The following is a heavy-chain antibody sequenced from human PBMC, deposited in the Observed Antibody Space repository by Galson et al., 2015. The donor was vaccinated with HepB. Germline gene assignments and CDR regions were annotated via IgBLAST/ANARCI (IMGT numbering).Heavy chain of an antibody. CDR1: GGTFSSYA. CDR3: ARATLPSTNPDY. CDR2: IIPIFGTA. V-gene: IGHV1-69*06. Sequence: SVKVSCKASGGTFSSYAISRVRQAPGQGLEWMGGIIPIFGTANYAQKFQGRVTITADKSTSTAYMELSSLRSEDTAVYYCARATLPSTNPDYWGQGTLVTVSS. J-gene: IGHJ4*02. D-gene: IGHD5-24*01.